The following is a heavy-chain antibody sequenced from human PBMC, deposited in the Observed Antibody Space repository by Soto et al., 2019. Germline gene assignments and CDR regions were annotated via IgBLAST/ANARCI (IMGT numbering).Heavy chain of an antibody. D-gene: IGHD3-22*01. CDR2: INPSGGST. J-gene: IGHJ5*02. CDR1: GYTFTSYY. CDR3: ARDESDSSGYYYYRQDWFEP. Sequence: ASVKVSCKASGYTFTSYYMHWVRQAPGQGLEWMGIINPSGGSTSYAQKFQGRVTMTRDMSTSTVYMELSSLRSEDTAVYYCARDESDSSGYYYYRQDWFEPWGPGTLVTLSS. V-gene: IGHV1-46*01.